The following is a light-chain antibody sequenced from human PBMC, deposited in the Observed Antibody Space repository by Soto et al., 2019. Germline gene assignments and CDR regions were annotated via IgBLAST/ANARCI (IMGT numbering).Light chain of an antibody. Sequence: QSALTQPPSASGSPGHSVTLSCTGTSSDVGGYNYVSWYQQHPGKAPKLIISEVSKRPSGVPDRFSGSKSGNTASLTVSGLQAEDEADYYCTSYAGSNNLVFAGGTKVTVL. CDR1: SSDVGGYNY. V-gene: IGLV2-8*01. CDR2: EVS. CDR3: TSYAGSNNLV. J-gene: IGLJ3*02.